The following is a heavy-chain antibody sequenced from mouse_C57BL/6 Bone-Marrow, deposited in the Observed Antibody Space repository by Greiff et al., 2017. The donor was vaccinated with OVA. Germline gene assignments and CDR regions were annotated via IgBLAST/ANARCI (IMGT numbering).Heavy chain of an antibody. Sequence: EVKLEESGAELVRPGASVKLSCTASGFNIKDDYMHWVKQRPEQGLEWIGWIDPENGDTEYASKFQGKATITADTSSNTAYLQLSSLTSEDTAVYYCTTGYGNPDYWGQGTTLTVSS. CDR1: GFNIKDDY. D-gene: IGHD2-10*02. CDR3: TTGYGNPDY. CDR2: IDPENGDT. J-gene: IGHJ2*01. V-gene: IGHV14-4*01.